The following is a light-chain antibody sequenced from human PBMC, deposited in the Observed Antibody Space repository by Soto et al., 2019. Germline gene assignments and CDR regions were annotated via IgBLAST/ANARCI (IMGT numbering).Light chain of an antibody. CDR1: QSISSW. CDR3: QQRSNWPPWT. J-gene: IGKJ1*01. Sequence: DIQMTQSPSTLSASVGDRVTITCRASQSISSWLAWYQQKPGKAPKLLIYDASSLESGVPSRFSGSGSGTEFTLTISSLEPEDFAVYYCQQRSNWPPWTVGQGNKVDIK. CDR2: DAS. V-gene: IGKV1-5*01.